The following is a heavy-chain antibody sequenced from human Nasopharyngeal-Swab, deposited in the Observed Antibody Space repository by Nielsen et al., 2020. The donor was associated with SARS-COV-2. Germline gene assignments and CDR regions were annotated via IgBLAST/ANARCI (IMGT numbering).Heavy chain of an antibody. D-gene: IGHD1/OR15-1a*01. CDR3: AADLQTKIAHSYFVL. CDR2: IVVGSGYT. J-gene: IGHJ2*01. CDR1: GFTFTSSV. Sequence: SVKVSCKASGFTFTSSVVQWVRQARGQRLEWIGWIVVGSGYTNSAQKFQERVTITRDMSTSTAYMEVSSLKTEDTAVYFCAADLQTKIAHSYFVLWGRGTLVTVSS. V-gene: IGHV1-58*01.